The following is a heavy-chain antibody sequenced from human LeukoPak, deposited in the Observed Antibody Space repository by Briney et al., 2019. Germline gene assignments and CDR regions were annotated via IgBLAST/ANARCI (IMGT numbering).Heavy chain of an antibody. CDR3: ARDFWPADYCSSTSCYRAGFDP. J-gene: IGHJ5*02. Sequence: ASVKVSCKASGYTFTGYYMHWVRQAPGQGLEWMGWINPNSGGTNYAQKLQGRVTMTTDTSTSTAYMELRSLRSDDTAVYYCARDFWPADYCSSTSCYRAGFDPWGQGTLVTVSS. D-gene: IGHD2-2*01. V-gene: IGHV1-2*02. CDR2: INPNSGGT. CDR1: GYTFTGYY.